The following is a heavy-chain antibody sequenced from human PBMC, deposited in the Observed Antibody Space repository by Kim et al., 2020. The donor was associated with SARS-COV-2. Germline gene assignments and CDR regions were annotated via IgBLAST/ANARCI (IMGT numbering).Heavy chain of an antibody. J-gene: IGHJ4*02. Sequence: SETLSLTCTVSGASISDNYWTWIRQPAKGLEWIGRMYISGTTNYNPSLKGRVTISLDTSKNQFSLKLTSVTAADTAVYYCARVATSPRRPIDYWGQGIL. V-gene: IGHV4-4*07. CDR2: MYISGTT. CDR3: ARVATSPRRPIDY. CDR1: GASISDNY.